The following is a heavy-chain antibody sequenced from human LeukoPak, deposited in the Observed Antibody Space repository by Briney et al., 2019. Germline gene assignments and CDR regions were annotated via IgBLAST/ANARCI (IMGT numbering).Heavy chain of an antibody. J-gene: IGHJ3*02. V-gene: IGHV4-39*07. CDR2: IYYSGST. D-gene: IGHD3-22*01. Sequence: SETLSLTCTVSGGSISSSSYYWGWIRQPPGKGLEWIGSIYYSGSTYYNPSLKSRVTISVDTSKNQFSLKLSSVTAADTAVYYCAREAITMIVVVITRGAFDIWGQGTMVTVSS. CDR3: AREAITMIVVVITRGAFDI. CDR1: GGSISSSSYY.